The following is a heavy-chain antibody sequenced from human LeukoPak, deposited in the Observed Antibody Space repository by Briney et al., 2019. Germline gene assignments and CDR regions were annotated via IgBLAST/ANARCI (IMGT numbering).Heavy chain of an antibody. D-gene: IGHD6-19*01. V-gene: IGHV3-66*01. Sequence: GGSLRLSCAASGLTVSSNYMSWVRQAPGKGLEGVSVIYSGGSTYYADSVKGRFTISRDNSKNTLYLQMNSLRAEDTAVYYCASSGWPYDFDYWGQGTLVTVSS. J-gene: IGHJ4*02. CDR2: IYSGGST. CDR3: ASSGWPYDFDY. CDR1: GLTVSSNY.